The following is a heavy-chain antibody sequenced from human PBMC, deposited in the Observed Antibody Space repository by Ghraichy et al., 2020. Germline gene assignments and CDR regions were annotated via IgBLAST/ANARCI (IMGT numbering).Heavy chain of an antibody. V-gene: IGHV4-39*01. J-gene: IGHJ3*02. Sequence: SQTLSLTCTVSGGSISSSSYYWGWIRQPPGKGLEWIGSIYYSGSTYYNPSLKSRVTISVDTSKNQFSLKLSSVTAADTAVYYCATPWAYYYDSSGYSGRAFDIWGQGTMVTVSS. CDR1: GGSISSSSYY. CDR2: IYYSGST. D-gene: IGHD3-22*01. CDR3: ATPWAYYYDSSGYSGRAFDI.